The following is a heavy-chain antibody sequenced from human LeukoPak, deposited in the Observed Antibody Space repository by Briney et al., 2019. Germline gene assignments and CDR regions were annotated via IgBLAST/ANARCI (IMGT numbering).Heavy chain of an antibody. CDR1: GFTVSGSY. CDR3: ATDRRYDFWSGFSEY. Sequence: GGSLRLSCAASGFTVSGSYVNWVRQAPGRGLEWVSVIYSSGSAFYADSVKGRFLVSRDNFKNTLYLQMNSLRAEDTAVYYCATDRRYDFWSGFSEYWGQGTLVTVS. J-gene: IGHJ4*02. V-gene: IGHV3-66*01. D-gene: IGHD3-3*01. CDR2: IYSSGSA.